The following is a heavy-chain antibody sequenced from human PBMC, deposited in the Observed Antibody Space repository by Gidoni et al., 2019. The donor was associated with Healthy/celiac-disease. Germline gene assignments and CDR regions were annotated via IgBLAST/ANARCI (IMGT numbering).Heavy chain of an antibody. V-gene: IGHV3-30*18. J-gene: IGHJ3*02. Sequence: QVQLVESGGGVVQPGRSLRLSCAASGFTFSSYGMHWVRQAPGKGLEWVAVISYDGSNKYYADSVKGRFTISRDNSKNTLYLQMNSLRAEDTAVYYCAKDTSWELPGGAFDIWGQGTMVTVSS. CDR1: GFTFSSYG. CDR2: ISYDGSNK. D-gene: IGHD1-26*01. CDR3: AKDTSWELPGGAFDI.